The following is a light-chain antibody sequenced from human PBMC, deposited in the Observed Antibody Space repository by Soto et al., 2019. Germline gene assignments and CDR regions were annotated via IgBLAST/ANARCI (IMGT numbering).Light chain of an antibody. CDR2: DAS. CDR3: QQCKGYPIT. J-gene: IGKJ5*01. V-gene: IGKV1-13*02. Sequence: AIQLTQSPSSLSASVGDSVTITCRATQDIRNTLAWYQHKPGRGPTLLIFDASTFESVVPSRFTGSGSGTHFTLNLSSLQPEDFATYICQQCKGYPITFGQGKRVE. CDR1: QDIRNT.